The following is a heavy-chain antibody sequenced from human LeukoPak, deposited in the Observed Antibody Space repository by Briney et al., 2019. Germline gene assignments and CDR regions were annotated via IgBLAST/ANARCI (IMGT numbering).Heavy chain of an antibody. CDR3: ARVGHSAYDPDY. CDR2: ISYSGSSI. CDR1: GFTFSDYY. Sequence: PGGSLRLSCAASGFTFSDYYMSWIRQAPGKGLEWISDISYSGSSIYYADSVKGRFTISRDNAKNSLYLQMNSLRAEDTALYYCARVGHSAYDPDYWGQGTLVTVSS. V-gene: IGHV3-11*04. J-gene: IGHJ4*02. D-gene: IGHD5-12*01.